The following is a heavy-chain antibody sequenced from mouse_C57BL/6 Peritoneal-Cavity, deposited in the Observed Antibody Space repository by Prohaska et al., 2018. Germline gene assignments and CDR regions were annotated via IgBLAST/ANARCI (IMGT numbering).Heavy chain of an antibody. CDR1: GIDFSRYW. J-gene: IGHJ4*01. CDR2: INPDSSTI. V-gene: IGHV4-1*01. D-gene: IGHD4-1*01. Sequence: EVKLLQSGGSLVQPGGSLKLSCAASGIDFSRYWMSWVRRATGKGLELIGEINPDSSTINYATSLKDKFIISRDNTKNTLYLQMSKVRSEDTALYYCAELGAMDYWGQGTSVTVSS. CDR3: AELGAMDY.